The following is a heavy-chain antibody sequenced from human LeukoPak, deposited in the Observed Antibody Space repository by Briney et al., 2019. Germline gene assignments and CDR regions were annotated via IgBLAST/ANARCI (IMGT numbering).Heavy chain of an antibody. Sequence: TGGSLRLSCAASGFTFSSYAMSWVRQAPGKGLEWVSAISGSGGSTYYADSVKGRFTISRDNSKNTLYLQMNSLRAEDTAVYYCAKVVGGFVGSSWPAYFDYWGQGTLVTVSS. J-gene: IGHJ4*02. V-gene: IGHV3-23*01. CDR3: AKVVGGFVGSSWPAYFDY. CDR2: ISGSGGST. D-gene: IGHD6-13*01. CDR1: GFTFSSYA.